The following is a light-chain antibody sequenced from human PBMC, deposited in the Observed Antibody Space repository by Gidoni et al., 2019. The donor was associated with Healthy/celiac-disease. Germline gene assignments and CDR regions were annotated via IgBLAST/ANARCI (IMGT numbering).Light chain of an antibody. Sequence: QSVLTQPPSASGTPGQRVTISCSGSSSNIGSNTVTWYQQPPGTAPKLLIYSNNQRPSGVPDRFSGSKSGTSASLAISGLQSEDEADYYCAAWDDSLNGPVVFGGGTKLTVL. V-gene: IGLV1-44*01. CDR1: SSNIGSNT. CDR2: SNN. CDR3: AAWDDSLNGPVV. J-gene: IGLJ2*01.